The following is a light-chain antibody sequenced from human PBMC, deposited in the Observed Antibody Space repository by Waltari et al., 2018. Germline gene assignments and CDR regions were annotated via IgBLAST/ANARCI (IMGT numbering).Light chain of an antibody. CDR2: DAS. CDR3: QQYDTALFT. J-gene: IGKJ3*01. V-gene: IGKV1-33*01. Sequence: DIQMTQSPSSLSASVGDRVTITCQASQDISNYLNWYQQKPGKAPKPLIYDASNLEAGVPPRFSGGGSGTDVSFTISSLQPEDIATYYCQQYDTALFTFGPGTKVDFK. CDR1: QDISNY.